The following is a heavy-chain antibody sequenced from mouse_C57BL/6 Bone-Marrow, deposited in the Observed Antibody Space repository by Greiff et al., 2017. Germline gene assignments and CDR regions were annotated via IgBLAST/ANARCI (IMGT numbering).Heavy chain of an antibody. Sequence: QVQLQQLAAELVKPGASVKLSCKASGYTFPSYWMPLVKPRPGQGLAWIGMVHPNSGRTNYTEKFKSRATLTVDKSSSTAYMQLSSLTSEDSAVYYCALGPDYWGKGTTLTVSS. CDR2: VHPNSGRT. D-gene: IGHD4-1*01. CDR1: GYTFPSYW. V-gene: IGHV1-64*01. CDR3: ALGPDY. J-gene: IGHJ2*01.